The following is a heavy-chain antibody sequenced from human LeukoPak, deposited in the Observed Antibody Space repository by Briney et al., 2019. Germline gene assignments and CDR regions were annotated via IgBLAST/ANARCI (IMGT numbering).Heavy chain of an antibody. Sequence: SETLSLTCTVSGGSISSYYWSWIRQPPGKGLEWIGYLYYSGNTNCNPSLKSRVTLSIDTSKSQFSLKLSSVTAADTAVYYCAKSPITIFGVVPLPQYFFDYWGQGTLVTVSS. J-gene: IGHJ4*02. D-gene: IGHD3-3*01. V-gene: IGHV4-59*01. CDR3: AKSPITIFGVVPLPQYFFDY. CDR2: LYYSGNT. CDR1: GGSISSYY.